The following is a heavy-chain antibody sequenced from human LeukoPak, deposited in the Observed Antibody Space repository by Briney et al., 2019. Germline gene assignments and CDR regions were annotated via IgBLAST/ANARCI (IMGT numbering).Heavy chain of an antibody. J-gene: IGHJ5*02. CDR2: IYYSGST. V-gene: IGHV4-39*01. CDR1: GGSIRSSSYY. D-gene: IGHD2-21*02. CDR3: ARHLVVVTAIPHWFDP. Sequence: SETLSLTCTVSGGSIRSSSYYWGWIRQPPGKGLEWIGSIYYSGSTYYNPSLKSRVTISVDTSKNQFSLKLSSVTAADTAVYYCARHLVVVTAIPHWFDPWGQGTLVTVSS.